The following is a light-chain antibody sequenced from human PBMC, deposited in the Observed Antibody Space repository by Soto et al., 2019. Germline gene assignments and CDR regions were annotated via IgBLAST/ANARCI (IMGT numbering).Light chain of an antibody. Sequence: QSVLTQPASVSGSPGQSITISCTGTSSDVGGYNYVSWYQQHPGKAPKLMIYEVSNRPSGVSNRFSGSKSCNTASLTISGLQAEDEADYYCSSYTSSSTVVFGTGTKVTVL. CDR1: SSDVGGYNY. J-gene: IGLJ1*01. V-gene: IGLV2-14*01. CDR2: EVS. CDR3: SSYTSSSTVV.